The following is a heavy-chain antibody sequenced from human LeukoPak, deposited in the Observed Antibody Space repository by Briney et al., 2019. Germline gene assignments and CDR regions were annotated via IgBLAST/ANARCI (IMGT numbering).Heavy chain of an antibody. CDR3: ASRYVGYSSSWYGGADY. D-gene: IGHD6-13*01. CDR2: IKQDGSEK. V-gene: IGHV3-7*01. J-gene: IGHJ4*02. CDR1: GFTFSSYW. Sequence: GGSLRLSCAASGFTFSSYWMSWVRQAPGKGLEWVANIKQDGSEKYYVDSVKGRFTISRDNAKNSLYLQMNSLRAEDTAVYYCASRYVGYSSSWYGGADYWGQGTLVTVSS.